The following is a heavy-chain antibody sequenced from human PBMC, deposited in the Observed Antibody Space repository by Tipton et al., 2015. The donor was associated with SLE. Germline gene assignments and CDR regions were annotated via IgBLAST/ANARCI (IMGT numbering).Heavy chain of an antibody. V-gene: IGHV4-39*07. D-gene: IGHD3-3*01. Sequence: TLSLTCTVSGGSISSTTYYWAWIRQSPGKGLEWIGYIYYSGSTNYNPSLKSRVTISVDTSKNQFSLKLSSVTAADTAVYFCARAASYDFWSGHPMDVLGEVPTVTVSS. CDR2: IYYSGST. CDR3: ARAASYDFWSGHPMDV. CDR1: GGSISSTTYY. J-gene: IGHJ6*03.